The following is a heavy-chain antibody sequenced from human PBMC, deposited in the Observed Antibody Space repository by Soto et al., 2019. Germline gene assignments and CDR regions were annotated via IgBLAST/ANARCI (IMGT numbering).Heavy chain of an antibody. D-gene: IGHD3-16*01. J-gene: IGHJ6*02. CDR2: KHTSGTT. V-gene: IGHV4-4*07. CDR3: ARGGEFYVLDV. CDR1: GGSISGYY. Sequence: QVQLQESGPGLVKPSETLSLTCTVSGGSISGYYWTWIRQPAGKGLEWIGRKHTSGTTNYNPSLKSRVTMSIDTSTNQSSLNLSSVTAADTAGYYCARGGEFYVLDVWGQGTTVAVSS.